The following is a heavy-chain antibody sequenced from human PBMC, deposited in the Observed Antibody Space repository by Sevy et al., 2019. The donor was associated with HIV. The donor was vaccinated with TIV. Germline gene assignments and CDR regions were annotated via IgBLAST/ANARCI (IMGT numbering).Heavy chain of an antibody. V-gene: IGHV3-33*01. J-gene: IGHJ5*01. CDR3: ARDSARVIVPTAGFDS. CDR2: IWYDGRTK. D-gene: IGHD2-21*02. Sequence: GGSLRLSCSASGFTFRSFSMHWVRQAPGKGLEWVAAIWYDGRTKQYADSVKGRFTISIDNSKNMWSLEMNSLRAEDTGLYFCARDSARVIVPTAGFDSWGQGTVVTVSS. CDR1: GFTFRSFS.